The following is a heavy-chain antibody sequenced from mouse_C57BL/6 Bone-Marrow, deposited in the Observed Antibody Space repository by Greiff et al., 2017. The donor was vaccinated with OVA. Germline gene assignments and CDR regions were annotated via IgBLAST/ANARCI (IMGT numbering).Heavy chain of an antibody. V-gene: IGHV5-6*02. Sequence: EVKLMESGGDLVKPGGSLKLSCAASGFTFSSYGMSWVRQTPDKRLEWFATISSGVSYTYYPDRVKGRFTISRDNAKTTLYLQISRLKSEDTAMYYCARRERLRRGFAYWGQGTLVTVSA. CDR3: ARRERLRRGFAY. J-gene: IGHJ3*01. D-gene: IGHD2-4*01. CDR1: GFTFSSYG. CDR2: ISSGVSYT.